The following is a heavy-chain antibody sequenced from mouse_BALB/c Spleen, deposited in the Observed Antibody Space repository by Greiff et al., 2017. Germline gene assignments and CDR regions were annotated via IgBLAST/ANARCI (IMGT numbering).Heavy chain of an antibody. CDR1: GFNIKDTY. V-gene: IGHV14-3*02. CDR2: IDPANGNT. Sequence: VQLQQSGAELVKPGASVKLSCTASGFNIKDTYMHWVKQRPEQGLEWIGRIDPANGNTKYDPKFQGKATITADTSSNTAYLQLSSLTSEDTAVYYCARRGQLGLLYAMDYWGQGTSVTVSS. D-gene: IGHD3-1*01. J-gene: IGHJ4*01. CDR3: ARRGQLGLLYAMDY.